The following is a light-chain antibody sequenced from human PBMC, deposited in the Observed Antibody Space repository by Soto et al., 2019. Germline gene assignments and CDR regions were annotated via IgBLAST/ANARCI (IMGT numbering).Light chain of an antibody. J-gene: IGKJ2*01. CDR3: QQYNSYPYT. Sequence: DIQMTQSPSTLSASVGDRVTITCRASQSISRGLAWYQQKPGKAPKLLIYKASSLESGVPSRFSGSGSGTEFTLTISSLQTGDFAAYYCQQYNSYPYTFGQGTKLEIK. CDR2: KAS. V-gene: IGKV1-5*03. CDR1: QSISRG.